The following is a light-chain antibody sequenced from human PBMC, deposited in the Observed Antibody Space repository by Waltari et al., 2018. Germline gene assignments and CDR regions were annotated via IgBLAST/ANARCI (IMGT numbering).Light chain of an antibody. V-gene: IGKV3-15*01. CDR2: GAS. Sequence: EIALTQSPITLSVSPGERATLSCRASQSVNSNLAWYQQKPGQAPRLLIYGASTRATDIPARISGSGSGTEFTLTISSLQSEDFAVYYWHQYNKWPFTFGPGTKVDIK. CDR1: QSVNSN. CDR3: HQYNKWPFT. J-gene: IGKJ3*01.